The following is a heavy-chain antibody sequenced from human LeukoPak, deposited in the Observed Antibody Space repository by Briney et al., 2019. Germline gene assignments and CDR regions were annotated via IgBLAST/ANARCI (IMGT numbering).Heavy chain of an antibody. J-gene: IGHJ5*02. V-gene: IGHV3-48*02. CDR3: ARKRLWFFDH. CDR2: ISSSSSSI. CDR1: GFTFSTYS. D-gene: IGHD3-10*01. Sequence: GGSLRLSCADSGFTFSTYSMNWVRQAPGKGLEWVSYISSSSSSIYYADSVKGRFTISRDNAKNSLYLQMSSLRDEDTAVYYCARKRLWFFDHWGQGTLVTVSS.